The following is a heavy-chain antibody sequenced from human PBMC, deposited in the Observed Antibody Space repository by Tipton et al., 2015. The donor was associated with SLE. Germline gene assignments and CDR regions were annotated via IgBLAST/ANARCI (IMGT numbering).Heavy chain of an antibody. CDR2: IYHSGST. CDR3: ARESAVGAMPFDKWADSDAFDI. Sequence: TLSLTCAVSGYSISSGYYWGWIRQPPGKGLEWFGGIYHSGSTYYNPTLTSRVTISVDTSKNQFSLKLSSVTAADTAVYYCARESAVGAMPFDKWADSDAFDIWGQGTMVTVSS. CDR1: GYSISSGYY. J-gene: IGHJ3*02. D-gene: IGHD1-26*01. V-gene: IGHV4-38-2*02.